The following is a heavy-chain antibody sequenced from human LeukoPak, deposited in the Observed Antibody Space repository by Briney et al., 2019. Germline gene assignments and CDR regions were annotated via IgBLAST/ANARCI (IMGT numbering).Heavy chain of an antibody. CDR1: GYTFTSYD. Sequence: ASVKVSCKASGYTFTSYDINWVRQATGQGLEWMGWRNPNSGNTGYAQKFQGRVTMTRNTSISTAYMELSSLRSEYTAVYYCARQGYDFWSGYKIYYYYYYYMDVWGKGTTVTVSS. V-gene: IGHV1-8*01. J-gene: IGHJ6*03. D-gene: IGHD3-3*01. CDR3: ARQGYDFWSGYKIYYYYYYYMDV. CDR2: RNPNSGNT.